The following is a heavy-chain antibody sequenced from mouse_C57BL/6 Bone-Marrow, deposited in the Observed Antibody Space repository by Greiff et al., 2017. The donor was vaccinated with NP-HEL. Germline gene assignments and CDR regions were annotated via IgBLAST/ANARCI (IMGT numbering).Heavy chain of an antibody. V-gene: IGHV1-58*01. Sequence: EVMLVESGAELVRPGSSVKMSCKTSGYTFTSYGINWVKQRPGQGLEWIGYIYIGNGYTEYNEKFKGKATLTSDTSSSTAYMQLSSLTSEDSAIYYCANIYYYGSSYSYFDYWGQGTTLTVSS. CDR1: GYTFTSYG. CDR3: ANIYYYGSSYSYFDY. CDR2: IYIGNGYT. D-gene: IGHD1-1*01. J-gene: IGHJ2*01.